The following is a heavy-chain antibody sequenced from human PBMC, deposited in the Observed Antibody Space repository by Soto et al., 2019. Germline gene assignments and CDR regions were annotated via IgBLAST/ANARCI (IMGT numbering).Heavy chain of an antibody. J-gene: IGHJ6*02. CDR3: ARGAGYTKYYYYGMDV. CDR1: GGTFSSYT. D-gene: IGHD5-18*01. V-gene: IGHV1-69*02. Sequence: QVQLVQSGAEVKKPGSSVKVSCKASGGTFSSYTISWVRQAPGQGLEWMGRIIPILGIANYAQKFQGRVTITADKSPSTAYMELSSLRSEDTAVYYCARGAGYTKYYYYGMDVWGQGTTVTVSS. CDR2: IIPILGIA.